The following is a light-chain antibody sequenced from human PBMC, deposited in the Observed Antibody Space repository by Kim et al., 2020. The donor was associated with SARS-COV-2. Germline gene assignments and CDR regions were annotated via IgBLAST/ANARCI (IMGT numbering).Light chain of an antibody. CDR2: DVT. J-gene: IGLJ3*02. CDR1: SSDVGGYIY. Sequence: GQSITTSCTGTSSDVGGYIYVSWHQQHPGKAPKLIIYDVTKRPSGVSDRFSGSKSANTASLTVSGLQAEDEADYYCSSYTSTNTWVFGGGTQLTVL. CDR3: SSYTSTNTWV. V-gene: IGLV2-14*04.